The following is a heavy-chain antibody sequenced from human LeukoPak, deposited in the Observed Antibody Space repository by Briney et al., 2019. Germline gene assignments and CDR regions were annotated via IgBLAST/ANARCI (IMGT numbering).Heavy chain of an antibody. Sequence: ASVKVSCKASGYTFTSSALNWVRQAPGQGLEWMGWINTNTGNPTYAQGFTGRFVFSLDTSVSTAYPQISSLKAEDTAVYYCATDLKKGDSGCFDYWGQGTLVTVSS. CDR3: ATDLKKGDSGCFDY. CDR1: GYTFTSSA. CDR2: INTNTGNP. D-gene: IGHD6-19*01. J-gene: IGHJ4*02. V-gene: IGHV7-4-1*02.